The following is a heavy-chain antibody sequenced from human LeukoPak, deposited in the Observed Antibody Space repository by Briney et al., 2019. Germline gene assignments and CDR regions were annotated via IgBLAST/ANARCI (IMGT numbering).Heavy chain of an antibody. J-gene: IGHJ4*02. V-gene: IGHV1-18*01. Sequence: ASVKVSCKTSGYRFTTYSVSWVRQAPGQGLEWMGWISAYNNNTDFAQKFQDRVTLTTDTSTSTAYMELRSLRSDDSAVYYCVRALHHNNGWFLIGDFDYWGQGTLVTVSS. CDR2: ISAYNNNT. CDR1: GYRFTTYS. CDR3: VRALHHNNGWFLIGDFDY. D-gene: IGHD6-19*01.